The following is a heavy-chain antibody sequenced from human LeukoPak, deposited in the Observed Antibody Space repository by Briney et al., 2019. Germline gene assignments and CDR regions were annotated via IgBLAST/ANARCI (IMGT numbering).Heavy chain of an antibody. J-gene: IGHJ4*02. CDR1: GFTFSVSW. D-gene: IGHD1-1*01. Sequence: GGSLRLSCAASGFTFSVSWMSWVRQAPGKGLEWVANIKYDGSEKYYVDSVKGRFTISRDNAKNSLYLQMNSLRAGDTAVYYCARGGTTFEHWGQGTLVTVSS. V-gene: IGHV3-7*01. CDR3: ARGGTTFEH. CDR2: IKYDGSEK.